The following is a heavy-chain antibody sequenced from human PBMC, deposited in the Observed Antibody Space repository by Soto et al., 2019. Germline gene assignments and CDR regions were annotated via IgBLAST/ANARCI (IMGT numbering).Heavy chain of an antibody. CDR1: GFTFNKYG. Sequence: GGSLRLSCAASGFTFNKYGMTWVRQAPGKGLEWVSGISGSSDTTYYADSVKGRFTISRDNSKNTLFLQMNSLRAEDTAVYYCAKSSDAFDIWGQGTMVTVS. CDR3: AKSSDAFDI. CDR2: ISGSSDTT. V-gene: IGHV3-23*01. J-gene: IGHJ3*02.